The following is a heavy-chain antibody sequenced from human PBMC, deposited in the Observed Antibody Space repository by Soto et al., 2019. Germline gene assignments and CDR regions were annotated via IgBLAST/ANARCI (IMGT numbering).Heavy chain of an antibody. J-gene: IGHJ4*02. Sequence: SETLSLTCAVYGGSFSGYYWSWIRQPPGKGLEWIGEINHSGSTNYNPSLKSRVTISVDTSKNQFSLKLSSVTAADTAVYYCARGSLLYDYIWGSYRYVEYYFDYWGQGTLVTVSS. CDR2: INHSGST. CDR1: GGSFSGYY. V-gene: IGHV4-34*01. D-gene: IGHD3-16*02. CDR3: ARGSLLYDYIWGSYRYVEYYFDY.